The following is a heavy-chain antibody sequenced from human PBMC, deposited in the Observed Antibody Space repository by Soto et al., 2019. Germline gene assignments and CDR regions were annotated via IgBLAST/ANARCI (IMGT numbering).Heavy chain of an antibody. CDR3: SGCSGGACHQNYGMDV. D-gene: IGHD2-15*01. Sequence: EVHLVESGGGLVKPGGSLRLSCAVSGFTFSSCTMNWVRQAPGKGLEWVSSISPSTSNIYYADSVKGRFTISRDNAKTSLFLQMNSLRAEDTAVYYCSGCSGGACHQNYGMDVWGQGTTVTVSS. CDR2: ISPSTSNI. CDR1: GFTFSSCT. V-gene: IGHV3-21*01. J-gene: IGHJ6*02.